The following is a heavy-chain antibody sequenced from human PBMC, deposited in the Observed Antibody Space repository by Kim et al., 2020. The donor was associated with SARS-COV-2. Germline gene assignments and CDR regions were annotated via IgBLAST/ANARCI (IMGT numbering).Heavy chain of an antibody. CDR3: TTGILTGDRNY. CDR2: T. J-gene: IGHJ4*02. Sequence: TDYAAPVKGRFTISRDDSKNTLYLQMNSLKTEDTAVYYCTTGILTGDRNYWGQGTLVTVSS. D-gene: IGHD7-27*01. V-gene: IGHV3-15*01.